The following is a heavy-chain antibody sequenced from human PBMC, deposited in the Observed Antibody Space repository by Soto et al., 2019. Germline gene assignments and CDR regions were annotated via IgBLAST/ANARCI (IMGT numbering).Heavy chain of an antibody. CDR2: IIPILGIA. CDR3: ARALPYCSSTSCYAHYYYYYMDV. J-gene: IGHJ6*03. D-gene: IGHD2-2*01. V-gene: IGHV1-69*04. Sequence: SVKVSCKASGGTFSSYAISWVRQAPGQGLEWMGRIIPILGIANYAQKFQGRVTITADKSTSTAYMELSSLRSEDTAVYYCARALPYCSSTSCYAHYYYYYMDVWGKGTTVTVSS. CDR1: GGTFSSYA.